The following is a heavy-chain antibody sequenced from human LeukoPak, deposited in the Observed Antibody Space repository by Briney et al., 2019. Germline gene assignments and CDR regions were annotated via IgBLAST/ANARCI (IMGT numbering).Heavy chain of an antibody. Sequence: ASVKVSCKASGYTYTSYNMHWVRQAPGQGLEWMGIINPRGGSTSYAQKFQGRVTMTEDTSTDTAYMELSSLRSEDTAVYYCATRPGFSWGQGTLVTVSS. CDR1: GYTYTSYN. CDR2: INPRGGST. D-gene: IGHD3-10*01. CDR3: ATRPGFS. V-gene: IGHV1-46*01. J-gene: IGHJ5*02.